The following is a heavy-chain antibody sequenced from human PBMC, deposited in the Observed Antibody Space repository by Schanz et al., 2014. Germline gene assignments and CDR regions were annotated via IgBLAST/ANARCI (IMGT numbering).Heavy chain of an antibody. CDR2: IYSDGRT. Sequence: VQLVESGGGVVQPGRSLRLSCVASGFTVSSNYMSWVRQAPGKGLEWVSVIYSDGRTYYGDSVKGRFIISRDSAKNSLYLQMNSLRAEDTAVYYCVKDLQRELLRDDHYYGMDVWGQGTTVTVSS. V-gene: IGHV3-66*01. CDR1: GFTVSSNY. CDR3: VKDLQRELLRDDHYYGMDV. J-gene: IGHJ6*02. D-gene: IGHD1-26*01.